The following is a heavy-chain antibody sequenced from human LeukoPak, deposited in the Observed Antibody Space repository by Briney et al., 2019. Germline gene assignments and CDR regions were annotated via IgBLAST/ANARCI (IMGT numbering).Heavy chain of an antibody. D-gene: IGHD1-26*01. CDR2: INPNSGGT. CDR1: GYTFTGYY. Sequence: ASVKVSCKASGYTFTGYYMHWVRPAPGQGLEWMGWINPNSGGTNYAQKFQGRVTMTRDTSISTAYMELSRLRSDDTAVYYCARVGTVEATPAGFDYWGQGTLVTVSS. J-gene: IGHJ4*02. V-gene: IGHV1-2*02. CDR3: ARVGTVEATPAGFDY.